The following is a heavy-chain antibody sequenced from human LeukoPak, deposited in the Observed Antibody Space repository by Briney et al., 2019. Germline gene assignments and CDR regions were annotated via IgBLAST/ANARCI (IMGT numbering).Heavy chain of an antibody. V-gene: IGHV4-39*01. CDR3: ARHPTSNYDILTGYYIGPVGYIDY. CDR1: GDSISTSSYY. D-gene: IGHD3-9*01. J-gene: IGHJ4*02. CDR2: IYYSGST. Sequence: PSETLSLTCSVSGDSISTSSYYWGWIRQPPGKGLEWIGTIYYSGSTYYNPSLTSRVTISVDTSKNQFSLKLSSVTAADTAVYYCARHPTSNYDILTGYYIGPVGYIDYWGQGTLVTVSS.